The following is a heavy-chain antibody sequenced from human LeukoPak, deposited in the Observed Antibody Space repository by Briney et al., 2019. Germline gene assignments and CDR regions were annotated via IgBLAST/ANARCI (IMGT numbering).Heavy chain of an antibody. CDR3: ARDRSVGSALGGY. CDR1: GFTFSRHG. CDR2: IWFDGSKK. D-gene: IGHD3-10*01. V-gene: IGHV3-33*08. J-gene: IGHJ4*02. Sequence: GGSLMLSCEASGFTFSRHGMHWVRQAPGKGLEWVAGIWFDGSKKYYPDSVKGRFAISRDDSKNTLYLQMNSLRAEDTAVYYCARDRSVGSALGGYWGQGSLVTVSS.